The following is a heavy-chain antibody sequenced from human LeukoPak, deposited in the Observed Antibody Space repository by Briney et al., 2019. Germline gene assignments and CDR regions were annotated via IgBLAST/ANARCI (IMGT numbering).Heavy chain of an antibody. CDR1: GGSISSSSYY. D-gene: IGHD3-10*01. Sequence: SESLSLTCTVSGGSISSSSYYWGWIRQPPGKGLEWIGSIYYSGSSYYNPSLKSRVTISVDTSKNQFSLMLSSVTAADTAVYYCARHGALWFGPPRWFDPWGQGTLVTVSS. J-gene: IGHJ5*02. V-gene: IGHV4-39*01. CDR2: IYYSGSS. CDR3: ARHGALWFGPPRWFDP.